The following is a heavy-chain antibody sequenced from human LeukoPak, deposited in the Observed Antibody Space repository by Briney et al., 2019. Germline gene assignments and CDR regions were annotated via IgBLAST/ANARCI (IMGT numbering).Heavy chain of an antibody. J-gene: IGHJ4*02. CDR2: ISYDGSNK. D-gene: IGHD6-19*01. CDR1: GFTFSSYA. Sequence: PGGSLRLSCAASGFTFSSYAMHWVRQAPGKGLEWVAVISYDGSNKYYADSVKGRFTIPRDNSKNTLYLQMNSLRAEDTAVYYCARDLGQIGYSSGWYAVGFDYWGQGTLVTVSS. CDR3: ARDLGQIGYSSGWYAVGFDY. V-gene: IGHV3-30-3*01.